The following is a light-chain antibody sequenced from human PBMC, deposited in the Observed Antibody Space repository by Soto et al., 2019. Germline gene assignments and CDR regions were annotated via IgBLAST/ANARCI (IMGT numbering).Light chain of an antibody. CDR1: QSVSSSY. J-gene: IGKJ2*01. Sequence: EIVLTQSPGTLSLSPEERATLSCRGSQSVSSSYLAWYQQKPGQAPRLLIYGASSRATGIPDRFSGSGSGTDFTLTISRLEPEDFAVYYCQQYGSSPRYTFGQGTKLEIK. CDR3: QQYGSSPRYT. CDR2: GAS. V-gene: IGKV3-20*01.